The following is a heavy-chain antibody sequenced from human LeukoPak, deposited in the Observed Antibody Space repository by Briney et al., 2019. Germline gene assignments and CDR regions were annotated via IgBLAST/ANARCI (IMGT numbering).Heavy chain of an antibody. CDR2: IYYTGST. CDR1: GGSISSSSYY. CDR3: ARHSAHSSTNDAFDM. D-gene: IGHD6-13*01. V-gene: IGHV4-39*07. Sequence: SETLSLICTVSGGSISSSSYYWGWIRQPPGKGLEWIGSIYYTGSTYYNPSLKSRVTISVDTSKNQFSLKLSSVTAADTAVYYCARHSAHSSTNDAFDMWGQGTLVIVSS. J-gene: IGHJ3*02.